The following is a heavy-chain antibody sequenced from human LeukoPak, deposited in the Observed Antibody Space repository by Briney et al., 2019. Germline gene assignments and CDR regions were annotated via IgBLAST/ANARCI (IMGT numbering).Heavy chain of an antibody. V-gene: IGHV1-2*02. D-gene: IGHD3-10*01. J-gene: IGHJ5*02. Sequence: GASVKVSCKASVYTFTGYYMHWVRQAPGQGLEWMGWINPNSGGTNYAQKFQGRVTMTRDTSISTAYMELSRLRSDDTAVYYCARDPMGLWFGEEGIDPWGQGTLVTVSS. CDR2: INPNSGGT. CDR1: VYTFTGYY. CDR3: ARDPMGLWFGEEGIDP.